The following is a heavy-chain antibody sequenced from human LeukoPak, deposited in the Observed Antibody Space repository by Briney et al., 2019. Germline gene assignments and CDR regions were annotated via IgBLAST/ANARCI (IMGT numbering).Heavy chain of an antibody. D-gene: IGHD3-10*01. J-gene: IGHJ4*02. Sequence: ASVKVSCKASGYTFTGYYMHWVRQAPGQGLEWMGIINPRGGSTTYAQKLQGRVTMTTDTSTSTAYMELRSLRSDDTAVYYCAREPRSAPPHFDYWGQGTLVTVSS. CDR3: AREPRSAPPHFDY. V-gene: IGHV1-46*01. CDR1: GYTFTGYY. CDR2: INPRGGST.